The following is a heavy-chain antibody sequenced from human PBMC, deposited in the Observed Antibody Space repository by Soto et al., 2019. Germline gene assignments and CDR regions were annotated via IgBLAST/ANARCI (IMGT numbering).Heavy chain of an antibody. D-gene: IGHD3-3*01. J-gene: IGHJ6*02. Sequence: QVQLVQSGAEVKKPGASVKVSCKASGYTFTSYDINWVRQATGQGREWMGWMNPNSGNTGYAQKFQGRVTMTRNTSISTAYMELSSLRSEDTAVYYCARGVGRFLEWLHFYYYYGMDVWGQGTTVTVSS. CDR2: MNPNSGNT. V-gene: IGHV1-8*01. CDR3: ARGVGRFLEWLHFYYYYGMDV. CDR1: GYTFTSYD.